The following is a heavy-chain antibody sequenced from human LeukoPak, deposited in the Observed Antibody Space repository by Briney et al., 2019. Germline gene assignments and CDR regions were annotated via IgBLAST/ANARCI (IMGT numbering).Heavy chain of an antibody. J-gene: IGHJ5*02. Sequence: PPETLSLTCTVSGYSISSGYYWGWIRLPPGKGLEWIGSIYHSGSTYYNPSLKSRVTISVDTSKNQFSLKLSSVTAADTAVYYCARGVAYDYVWGSYRAPNWFDPWGQGTLVTVSS. CDR3: ARGVAYDYVWGSYRAPNWFDP. CDR1: GYSISSGYY. V-gene: IGHV4-38-2*02. CDR2: IYHSGST. D-gene: IGHD3-16*02.